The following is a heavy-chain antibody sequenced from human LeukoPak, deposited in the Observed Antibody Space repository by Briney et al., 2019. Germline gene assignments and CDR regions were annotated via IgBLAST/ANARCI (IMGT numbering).Heavy chain of an antibody. Sequence: GGALTLACATSGLTFSNYAISWVRPAPGKELEWVSFIRGSGGSTYYAASVKGRFTVSRDNSKNTLYLQMNSLRGEDTAVYYCTKEDADYIGASIEYWGQGTLVTVST. J-gene: IGHJ4*02. D-gene: IGHD4-17*01. CDR2: IRGSGGST. V-gene: IGHV3-23*01. CDR1: GLTFSNYA. CDR3: TKEDADYIGASIEY.